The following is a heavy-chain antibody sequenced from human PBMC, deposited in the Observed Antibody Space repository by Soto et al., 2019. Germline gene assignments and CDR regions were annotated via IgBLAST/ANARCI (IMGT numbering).Heavy chain of an antibody. V-gene: IGHV1-69*02. CDR3: ARVVAGTGRDYYYYGMDV. CDR1: GGTFSSYT. J-gene: IGHJ6*02. Sequence: QVQLVQSGAEVKKPGSSVKVSCKASGGTFSSYTISWVRQAPGQGLEWMGRIIPILGIANYAQKFQGRVTITADKSTSTAYMELSSLRSEDTAVYYCARVVAGTGRDYYYYGMDVWGQGTTVTVSS. D-gene: IGHD6-19*01. CDR2: IIPILGIA.